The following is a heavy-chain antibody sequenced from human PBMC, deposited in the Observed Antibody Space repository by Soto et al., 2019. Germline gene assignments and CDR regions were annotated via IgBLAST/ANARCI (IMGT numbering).Heavy chain of an antibody. CDR1: GGSISSYY. CDR2: IYYSGST. D-gene: IGHD3-22*01. CDR3: ARDIHSSGYYLEIDY. J-gene: IGHJ4*02. Sequence: SETLSLTCTVSGGSISSYYWSWIRQPPGKGLEWIGYIYYSGSTNYNPSLKSRVTISVDTSKNQFSLKLSSVTAADTAVYYCARDIHSSGYYLEIDYWGQGTLVTVSS. V-gene: IGHV4-59*01.